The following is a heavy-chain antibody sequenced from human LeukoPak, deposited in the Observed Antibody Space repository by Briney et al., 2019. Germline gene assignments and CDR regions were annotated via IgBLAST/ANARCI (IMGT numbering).Heavy chain of an antibody. V-gene: IGHV4-30-2*01. Sequence: SETLSLTCAVSGGSISSGGYSWSWIRQPPGKGLEWIGYIYHSGSTYYNPSLKSRVTISVDRSKNQFSLKLSSVTAADTAVYYCARLFTYSSSWYRAGVYNWFDPWGQGTLVTVSS. J-gene: IGHJ5*02. CDR1: GGSISSGGYS. CDR2: IYHSGST. CDR3: ARLFTYSSSWYRAGVYNWFDP. D-gene: IGHD6-13*01.